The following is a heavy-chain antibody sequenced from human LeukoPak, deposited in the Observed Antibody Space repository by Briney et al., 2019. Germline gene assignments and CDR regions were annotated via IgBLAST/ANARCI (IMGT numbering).Heavy chain of an antibody. Sequence: PSETLSLTCAVYGGSFSGYYWSWIRQPPGKGLEWIGEINHSGSTNYNPSLKSRVTISVDTSKNQFSLKLSSVTAADTAVYYCARGRGGTIFGVARYRWFDPWGQGTLVTASS. J-gene: IGHJ5*02. V-gene: IGHV4-34*01. CDR3: ARGRGGTIFGVARYRWFDP. D-gene: IGHD3-3*01. CDR2: INHSGST. CDR1: GGSFSGYY.